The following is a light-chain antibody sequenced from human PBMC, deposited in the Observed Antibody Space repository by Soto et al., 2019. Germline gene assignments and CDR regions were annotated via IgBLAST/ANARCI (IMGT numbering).Light chain of an antibody. V-gene: IGLV1-44*01. CDR3: AAWDDSLTAVL. J-gene: IGLJ3*02. CDR1: SSNIGSNT. Sequence: QLVLTQPPSASGTPGQSVTISCSGSSSNIGSNTVNWYQQLSGAAPKLLIHNNDQRPSGVPDRFSGSKSDTSASLAISGLQSADGADYYCAAWDDSLTAVLFGGGTKLTVL. CDR2: NND.